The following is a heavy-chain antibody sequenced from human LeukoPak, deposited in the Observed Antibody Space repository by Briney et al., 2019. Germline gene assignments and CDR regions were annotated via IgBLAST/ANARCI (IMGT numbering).Heavy chain of an antibody. CDR1: GFTFSRYW. J-gene: IGHJ4*02. Sequence: GGSLRLSCAASGFTFSRYWMSWVRQAPGKGLEWVANIKQDGSEKYYVDSVKGRFTISRDNAKNSLYLQMSSLRAEDTAVFYCARLLVYNSGGEAFDYWGRGTLVTVSS. CDR2: IKQDGSEK. V-gene: IGHV3-7*01. D-gene: IGHD3-10*01. CDR3: ARLLVYNSGGEAFDY.